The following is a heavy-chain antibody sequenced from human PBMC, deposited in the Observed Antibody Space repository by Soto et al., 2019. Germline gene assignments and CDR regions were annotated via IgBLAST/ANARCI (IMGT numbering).Heavy chain of an antibody. CDR3: ARAHMVRGVIPFDY. J-gene: IGHJ4*02. CDR1: GGTFSSYT. CDR2: IIPILGIA. V-gene: IGHV1-69*02. D-gene: IGHD3-10*01. Sequence: QVQLVQSGAEVKKPGSSVKVYCKASGGTFSSYTISWVRQAPGQGLEWMGRIIPILGIANYAQKFQGRVTITADKSTSTAYMELSSLRSEDTAVYYCARAHMVRGVIPFDYWGQGTLVNVSS.